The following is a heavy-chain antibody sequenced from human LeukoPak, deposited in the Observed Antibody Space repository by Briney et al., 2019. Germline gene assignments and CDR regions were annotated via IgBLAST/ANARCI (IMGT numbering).Heavy chain of an antibody. CDR1: GFTFSDYY. CDR3: AREVPSGTVAEATLYYYYYYMDV. Sequence: GGSLKLSCAASGFTFSDYYMSWIRQAPGKGLEWVSYISSSGSTIYYADSVKGRFTISRDNAKNSLYLQMNSLRAEDTAVYYCAREVPSGTVAEATLYYYYYYMDVWGKGTTVTVSS. CDR2: ISSSGSTI. V-gene: IGHV3-11*01. J-gene: IGHJ6*03. D-gene: IGHD1-26*01.